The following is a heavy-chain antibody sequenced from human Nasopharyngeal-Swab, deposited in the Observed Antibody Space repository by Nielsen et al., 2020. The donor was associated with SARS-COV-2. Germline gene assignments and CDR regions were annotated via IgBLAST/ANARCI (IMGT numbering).Heavy chain of an antibody. CDR2: IKQDGSEK. CDR1: GFSFSTYW. Sequence: GESLKISCAASGFSFSTYWMTWVRQAPGKGLEWVANIKQDGSEKYYVDSVKGRFTISRDNSKNTLYLQMNSLRAEDTAVYYCASDPYCSGGSCYDYWGQGTLVTVSS. CDR3: ASDPYCSGGSCYDY. D-gene: IGHD2-15*01. V-gene: IGHV3-7*01. J-gene: IGHJ4*02.